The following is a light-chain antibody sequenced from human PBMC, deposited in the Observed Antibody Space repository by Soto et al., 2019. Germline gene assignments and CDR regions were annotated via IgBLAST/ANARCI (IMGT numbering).Light chain of an antibody. Sequence: EIVLTQSPATLSLSPGERATLSCRASRSFASSYLAWYQHKPGQAPRLLIYAASSRATGIPDRFIGSGSGTDFTLTISRLEPDDSAVYYCHHYDSSPPYTFGQGPRWIS. J-gene: IGKJ2*01. CDR3: HHYDSSPPYT. CDR2: AAS. V-gene: IGKV3-20*01. CDR1: RSFASSY.